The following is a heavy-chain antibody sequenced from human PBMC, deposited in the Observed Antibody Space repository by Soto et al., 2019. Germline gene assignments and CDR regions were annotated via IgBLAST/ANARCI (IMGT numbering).Heavy chain of an antibody. CDR3: ARIKLVEWFFINVDVYDMDV. J-gene: IGHJ6*02. V-gene: IGHV3-48*02. CDR1: GFSLSDYP. CDR2: ISSDSRTI. Sequence: GRSLRLSCVASGFSLSDYPVNWVRQAPGKGLERVSFISSDSRTIYYADSVEGRFTVSRDNARNSVSLQMDSLRDEDAAVYYCARIKLVEWFFINVDVYDMDVWGQGTPVTVSS. D-gene: IGHD3-3*01.